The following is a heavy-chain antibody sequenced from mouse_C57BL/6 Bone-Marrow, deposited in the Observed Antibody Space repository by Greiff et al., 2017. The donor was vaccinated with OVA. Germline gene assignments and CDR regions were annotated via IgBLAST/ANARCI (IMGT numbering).Heavy chain of an antibody. Sequence: VKLMESGAELVKPGASVKISCKASGYAFSSYWMNWVKQRPGKGLEWIGQIYPGDGDTNYNGKFKGKATLTADKSSSTAYMQLSSLTSEDSAVYFCARDGWLAYWGQGTLVTVSA. J-gene: IGHJ3*01. CDR1: GYAFSSYW. CDR2: IYPGDGDT. CDR3: ARDGWLAY. D-gene: IGHD2-3*01. V-gene: IGHV1-80*01.